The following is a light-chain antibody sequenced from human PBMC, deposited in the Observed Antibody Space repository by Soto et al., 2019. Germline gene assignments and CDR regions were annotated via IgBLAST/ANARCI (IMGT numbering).Light chain of an antibody. CDR1: QSISSW. V-gene: IGKV1-5*03. J-gene: IGKJ1*01. CDR2: KAS. Sequence: DIQMTQSPSTLSASVGDRVTITCRASQSISSWLAWYQQKPGKAPKLRIYKASTLESGVPSRFSGSGSGTEVTLPISSLQPDDFATYYCQQYNDYSPWTFGQGTKVEIK. CDR3: QQYNDYSPWT.